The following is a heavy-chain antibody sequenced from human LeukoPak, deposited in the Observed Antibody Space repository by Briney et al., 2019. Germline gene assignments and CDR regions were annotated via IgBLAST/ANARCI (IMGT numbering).Heavy chain of an antibody. V-gene: IGHV4-39*07. CDR2: IYYSGST. CDR3: ARGRRMYGYYGSGSYFSRPLEARDNWFDP. CDR1: GGSISSSSYY. D-gene: IGHD3-10*01. J-gene: IGHJ5*02. Sequence: SETLSLTCTVSGGSISSSSYYWGWIRQPPGKGLEWIGSIYYSGSTYYNPSLKSRVTISVDTSKNQFSLKLSSVTAADTAVYYCARGRRMYGYYGSGSYFSRPLEARDNWFDPWGQGTLVTVSS.